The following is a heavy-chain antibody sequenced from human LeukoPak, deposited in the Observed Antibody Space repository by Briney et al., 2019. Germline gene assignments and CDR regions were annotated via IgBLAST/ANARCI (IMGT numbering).Heavy chain of an antibody. J-gene: IGHJ3*02. CDR1: GFSFSSYD. CDR2: IGTAGDP. CDR3: ARGSLGAPNAFDI. Sequence: GGSLRLSCAASGFSFSSYDMHWVRQTTGEGLEWVSAIGTAGDPYYAGSVKGRFTISRENAQNSLYLQMNSLRAGDTAVYYCARGSLGAPNAFDIWGQGTMATVSS. V-gene: IGHV3-13*05. D-gene: IGHD1-26*01.